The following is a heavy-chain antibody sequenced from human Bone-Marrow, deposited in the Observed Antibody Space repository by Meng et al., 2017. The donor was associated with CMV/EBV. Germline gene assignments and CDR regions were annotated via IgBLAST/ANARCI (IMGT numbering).Heavy chain of an antibody. CDR1: GFTLSRNW. J-gene: IGHJ4*02. D-gene: IGHD6-19*01. V-gene: IGHV3-7*01. Sequence: GGSLRLSCAASGFTLSRNWMSWVRQAPGKGLEWVANINEDGSEKNYVDSVKGRFTISRDNVKKSVHLQMNSLRGEDTAVYYCAREVSSGWDYWGQGTLVTVSS. CDR3: AREVSSGWDY. CDR2: INEDGSEK.